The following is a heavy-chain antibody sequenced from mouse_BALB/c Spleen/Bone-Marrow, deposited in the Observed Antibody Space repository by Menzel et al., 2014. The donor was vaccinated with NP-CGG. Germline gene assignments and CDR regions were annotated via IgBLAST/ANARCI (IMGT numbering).Heavy chain of an antibody. CDR3: AGFYYGNNWCFDV. CDR1: GFTFXSYY. J-gene: IGHJ1*01. V-gene: IGHV5-6-2*01. Sequence: EVKLVESGGGLVKLGGSLKLSCAASGFTFXSYYMPWVRQTPEKRLELVAAINSNGGSTYYPDTVKGQFTISRDNAKNTLYLQMSSLKSEDTSLFYCAGFYYGNNWCFDVWGAGTTVTVSS. D-gene: IGHD2-1*01. CDR2: INSNGGST.